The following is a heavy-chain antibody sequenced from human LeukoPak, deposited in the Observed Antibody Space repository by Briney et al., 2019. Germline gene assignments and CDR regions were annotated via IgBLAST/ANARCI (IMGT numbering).Heavy chain of an antibody. CDR2: ISSSGGST. V-gene: IGHV3-23*01. CDR1: GFTFNNYA. Sequence: GGPLSLPCAASGFTFNNYAMSWVRQAPGKGLEWASAISSSGGSTYYADSVKVRFTISRDNSKNTLFLQMNSQRAEYTAVYYCAITSIAAAARQGYWGQGTLVTVSS. D-gene: IGHD6-13*01. J-gene: IGHJ4*02. CDR3: AITSIAAAARQGY.